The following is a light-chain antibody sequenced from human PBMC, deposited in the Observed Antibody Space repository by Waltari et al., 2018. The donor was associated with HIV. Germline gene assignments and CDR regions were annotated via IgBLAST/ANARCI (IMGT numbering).Light chain of an antibody. V-gene: IGKV3-11*01. CDR1: QSISGA. CDR3: QQGSGWPPAVS. J-gene: IGKJ4*01. Sequence: EVPLIQSPVTLSLSPGDSATRSCRASQSISGAVAWYQQKPGQAPRLLIYDASRRYTGIPVRFRGSGSVTDFTLTISSLEPEDFAIYYCQQGSGWPPAVSFGCCTRVDIK. CDR2: DAS.